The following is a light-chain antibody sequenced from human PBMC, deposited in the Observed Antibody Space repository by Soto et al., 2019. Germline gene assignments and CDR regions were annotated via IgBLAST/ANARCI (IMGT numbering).Light chain of an antibody. CDR1: QDIITW. Sequence: DIQMTPSPSSLTASVRDRVTITCRASQDIITWLAWYQQKPGKAPNLLIYTASNLQSGVPSRFSGSGSGTHFTLTISSLQPEDFGTYYCQQTDSFPITFGQGTRLENK. CDR3: QQTDSFPIT. J-gene: IGKJ5*01. CDR2: TAS. V-gene: IGKV1-12*01.